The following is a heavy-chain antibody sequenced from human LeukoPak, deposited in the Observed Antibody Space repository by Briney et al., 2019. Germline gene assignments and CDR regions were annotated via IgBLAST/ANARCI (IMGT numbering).Heavy chain of an antibody. CDR3: ARAGDHAEELAVALFDY. Sequence: PSETLSLTCTVSGYSISSGYYWGWIRQPPGKGPEWIGSIYHSGSTYYNPSLKSRVTISVDTSKNQFSLKLSSVTAADTAVYYCARAGDHAEELAVALFDYWGQGTLVTVSS. V-gene: IGHV4-38-2*02. CDR1: GYSISSGYY. CDR2: IYHSGST. D-gene: IGHD6-19*01. J-gene: IGHJ4*02.